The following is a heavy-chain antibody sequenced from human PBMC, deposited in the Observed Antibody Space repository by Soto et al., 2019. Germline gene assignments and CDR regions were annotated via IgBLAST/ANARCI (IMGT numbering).Heavy chain of an antibody. CDR2: ISAYNGNT. CDR1: GYIFTNYD. Sequence: QVQMVQSGAEVKKPGASVKVSWKTSGYIFTNYDITWVRQAPGQGLEWMGWISAYNGNTNYTQKFQDRVTMTTDTSTSTAYVEVRSLRSDDTAVYYCARGVDGDYWGQGTLVIVST. V-gene: IGHV1-18*01. D-gene: IGHD3-3*01. J-gene: IGHJ4*02. CDR3: ARGVDGDY.